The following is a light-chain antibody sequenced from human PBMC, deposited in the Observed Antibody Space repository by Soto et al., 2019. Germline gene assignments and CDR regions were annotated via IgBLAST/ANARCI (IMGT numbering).Light chain of an antibody. J-gene: IGLJ3*02. CDR2: EVT. CDR1: SSDVGGYNS. Sequence: QSVLTQPASVSGSPGQSITISCTGISSDVGGYNSVSWYQQHADKAPKLMIYEVTHRPSGVSNRFSGSKSGNTASLTISGLQAEDEADYHCSSYTSSSTWVFGGGTKLTVL. V-gene: IGLV2-14*01. CDR3: SSYTSSSTWV.